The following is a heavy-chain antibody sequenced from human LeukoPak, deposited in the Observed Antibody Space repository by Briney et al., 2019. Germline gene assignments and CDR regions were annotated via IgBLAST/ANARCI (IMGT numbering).Heavy chain of an antibody. D-gene: IGHD2-2*01. CDR1: GDSISSYY. Sequence: SETLSLTCTVSGDSISSYYCSWIRQPPGKGLEWIGSIYYSGSTYYNPSLKSRVTISVDTSKNQFSLKLSSVTAADTAVYYCARVSGSVVPYYYYMDVWGKGTTVTVSS. CDR3: ARVSGSVVPYYYYMDV. V-gene: IGHV4-59*01. CDR2: IYYSGST. J-gene: IGHJ6*03.